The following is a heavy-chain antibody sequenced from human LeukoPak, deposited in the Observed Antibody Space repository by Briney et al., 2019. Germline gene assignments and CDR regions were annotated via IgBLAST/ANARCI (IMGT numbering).Heavy chain of an antibody. D-gene: IGHD2-2*01. CDR1: GFTFSSYS. CDR3: ARERVPGANNWFDP. Sequence: GGSLRLSCAASGFTFSSYSMNWVRRAPGKGLEWVSSITSSSSYIYYADSVKGRFTISRDNAKNSLYLQMNSLRADDTAVYYCARERVPGANNWFDPWGQGILVTVSS. CDR2: ITSSSSYI. J-gene: IGHJ5*02. V-gene: IGHV3-21*01.